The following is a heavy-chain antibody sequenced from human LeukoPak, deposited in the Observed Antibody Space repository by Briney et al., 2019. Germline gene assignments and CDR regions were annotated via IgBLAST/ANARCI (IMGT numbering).Heavy chain of an antibody. D-gene: IGHD3-10*01. CDR3: ARGGSGSYTGYFDY. V-gene: IGHV4-59*01. CDR1: GGSISSYY. CDR2: LYDSGST. Sequence: SETLSLTCTVSGGSISSYYWSWIRQPPGKGLEWIGYLYDSGSTNYNPSLKSRVTISVDTSKNQFSLKVSSVTAADTAVYYCARGGSGSYTGYFDYWGQGALVTVSS. J-gene: IGHJ4*02.